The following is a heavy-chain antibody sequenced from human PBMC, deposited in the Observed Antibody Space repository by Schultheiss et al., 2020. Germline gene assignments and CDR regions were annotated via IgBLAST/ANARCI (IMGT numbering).Heavy chain of an antibody. CDR2: IKQDGSEK. D-gene: IGHD1-1*01. J-gene: IGHJ6*03. CDR3: ARNSLEPTYYMDV. V-gene: IGHV3-7*02. Sequence: GGSLRLSCAASGFTFSSYWMSWVRQAPGKGLEWVANIKQDGSEKYYVDSVKGRFTISRDNAKNTLYLQMNSLRAEDTAVYYCARNSLEPTYYMDVWGKGTTVTVSS. CDR1: GFTFSSYW.